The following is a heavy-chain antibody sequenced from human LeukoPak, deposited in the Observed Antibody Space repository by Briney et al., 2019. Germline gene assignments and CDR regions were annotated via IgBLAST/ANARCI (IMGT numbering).Heavy chain of an antibody. D-gene: IGHD2-21*02. CDR3: ARDGELTAPFDY. J-gene: IGHJ4*02. CDR2: INPSGGST. V-gene: IGHV1-46*01. CDR1: GYTFTSYY. Sequence: ASVKVSCKASGYTFTSYYMHWVRQAPGQGLEWMGIINPSGGSTSYAQKFQGRVTMTRDMSTSTVYMELSSLRSEDTAVYYCARDGELTAPFDYWGQGTLVTASS.